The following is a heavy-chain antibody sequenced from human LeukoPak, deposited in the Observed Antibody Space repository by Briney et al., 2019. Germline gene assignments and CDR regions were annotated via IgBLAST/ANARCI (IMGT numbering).Heavy chain of an antibody. J-gene: IGHJ4*02. CDR3: ARAPGRGRAFFDY. V-gene: IGHV4-34*01. Sequence: PWETLSLTCAVYGGSFSGYYWSWIRQPPGKGLEWIGEINHSGSTNYNPSLKSRVTISVDTSKNQFSLKLSSVTAADTAVYYCARAPGRGRAFFDYWGQGTLVTVSS. CDR2: INHSGST. CDR1: GGSFSGYY. D-gene: IGHD1-26*01.